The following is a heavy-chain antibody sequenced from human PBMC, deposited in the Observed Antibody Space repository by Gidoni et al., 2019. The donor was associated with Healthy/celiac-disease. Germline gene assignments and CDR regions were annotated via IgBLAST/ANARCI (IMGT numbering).Heavy chain of an antibody. CDR3: ARDWEPYGISPSPFDY. V-gene: IGHV1-18*01. Sequence: QVQLVQSGAEVKKPGASVKVSCKASGYTFTSYGISWVRQAPGQGLEWMGWISAYNGNTNYAQKLQGRVTMTTDPSTRTAYMELRSLRSDDTAVYYCARDWEPYGISPSPFDYWGQGTLVTVSS. CDR2: ISAYNGNT. J-gene: IGHJ4*02. D-gene: IGHD1-20*01. CDR1: GYTFTSYG.